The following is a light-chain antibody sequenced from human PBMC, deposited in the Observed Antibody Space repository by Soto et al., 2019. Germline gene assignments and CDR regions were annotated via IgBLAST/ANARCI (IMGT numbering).Light chain of an antibody. CDR1: SSDVGGYNY. CDR2: DVS. CDR3: CSYAGSSTWM. Sequence: QSALTQPRSVSGSPGQSVTISCTGTSSDVGGYNYVSWYQQHPGKAPKLMIYDVSKRPSGVPDHLSGSKSGNTASLTISGLQAEDEADYYCCSYAGSSTWMFGGGTQLTVL. J-gene: IGLJ3*02. V-gene: IGLV2-11*01.